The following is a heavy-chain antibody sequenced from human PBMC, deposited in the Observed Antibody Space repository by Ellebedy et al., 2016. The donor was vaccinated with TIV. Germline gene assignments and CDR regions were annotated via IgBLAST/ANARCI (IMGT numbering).Heavy chain of an antibody. CDR2: IYHSGST. CDR3: ARLVSIPPYYYGMDV. Sequence: MPSETLSLTCAVSGGSISSGGYSWSWIRQPPGKGLEWIGYIYHSGSTYYNPSLKSRVTISVDTSKNQFSLKLSSVTAADTAVYYCARLVSIPPYYYGMDVWGQGTTVTVSS. CDR1: GGSISSGGYS. V-gene: IGHV4-30-2*03. D-gene: IGHD2-2*02. J-gene: IGHJ6*02.